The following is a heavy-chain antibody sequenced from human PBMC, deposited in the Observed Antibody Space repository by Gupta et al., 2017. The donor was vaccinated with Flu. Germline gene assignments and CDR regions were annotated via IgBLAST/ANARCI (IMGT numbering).Heavy chain of an antibody. J-gene: IGHJ6*03. D-gene: IGHD2-2*01. CDR1: GFTFSIYG. CDR2: IASDGSHK. V-gene: IGHV3-30*18. CDR3: AKDGPWTASCPYYCYYMDV. Sequence: QMQLVESGGGVVQLGASLRLSCADSGFTFSIYGMHWFRMAPGKGLARVADIASDGSHKDYADSVRGRFTISRDNSKNTLSLEMDSLRVEDTAVYYCAKDGPWTASCPYYCYYMDVWGKGTTVTVSS.